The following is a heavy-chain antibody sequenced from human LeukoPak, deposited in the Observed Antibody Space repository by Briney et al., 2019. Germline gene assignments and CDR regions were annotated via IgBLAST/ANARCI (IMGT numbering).Heavy chain of an antibody. CDR3: ARMIGLGEVSPYFDY. Sequence: GESLKISCKGSGYSFTSYWIGWVRRMPGKGLEWMGIIYPGDSDTRYSPSFQGQVTISADKSISTAYLQWSSLKASDTAMYYCARMIGLGEVSPYFDYWGQGSLVTVSS. CDR1: GYSFTSYW. V-gene: IGHV5-51*01. D-gene: IGHD3-16*02. CDR2: IYPGDSDT. J-gene: IGHJ4*02.